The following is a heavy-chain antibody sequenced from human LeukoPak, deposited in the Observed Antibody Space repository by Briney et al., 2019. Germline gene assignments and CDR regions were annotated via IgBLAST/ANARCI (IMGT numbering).Heavy chain of an antibody. CDR2: ISGSGGSR. Sequence: GGSLRLSCAASGVTFSTNAMSWVRQAPGQGLEWVSAISGSGGSRYYADSVKGRFTISRDNSKNTLYLQMNSLRAEDTAVYYCAKGSYYDILTGYYLDYWGQGTLVTVSS. D-gene: IGHD3-9*01. CDR3: AKGSYYDILTGYYLDY. CDR1: GVTFSTNA. V-gene: IGHV3-23*01. J-gene: IGHJ4*02.